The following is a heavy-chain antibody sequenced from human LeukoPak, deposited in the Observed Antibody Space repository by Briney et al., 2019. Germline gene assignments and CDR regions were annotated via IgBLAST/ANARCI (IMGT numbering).Heavy chain of an antibody. CDR1: GFRFGSYW. V-gene: IGHV3-7*04. D-gene: IGHD3-10*01. J-gene: IGHJ4*02. Sequence: PGGSLRLSCAASGFRFGSYWMNWVRQAPGKGLEWVANINQDGSTKNYVDSVKGRFTISRDNAKNSLYLQVDSLRAEDTAVYYCATDRGWPTFDFWGQGTLVTVSS. CDR2: INQDGSTK. CDR3: ATDRGWPTFDF.